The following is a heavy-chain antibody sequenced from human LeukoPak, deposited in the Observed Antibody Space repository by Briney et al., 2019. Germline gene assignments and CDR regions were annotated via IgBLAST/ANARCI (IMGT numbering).Heavy chain of an antibody. CDR3: ARRVRVATVDY. CDR1: GGSISSSTYY. CDR2: IYYPRTT. J-gene: IGHJ4*02. Sequence: SETLSLTCTVSGGSISSSTYYWAWIRQPPGKGLEWIGSIYYPRTTFYNPSLKSRVTISMDTSKNQFSPQVNSVTAADTAIYYCARRVRVATVDYWGQGTLVTVSS. D-gene: IGHD5-12*01. V-gene: IGHV4-39*01.